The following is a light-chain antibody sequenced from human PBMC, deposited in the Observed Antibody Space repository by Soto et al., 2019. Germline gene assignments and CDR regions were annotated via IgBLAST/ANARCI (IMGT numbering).Light chain of an antibody. V-gene: IGKV3-15*01. J-gene: IGKJ1*01. CDR1: QSVSNN. CDR2: GAS. Sequence: EIVMTQSPATLSVSPGERATLSCRASQSVSNNLAWYQKKPGQAPRLLIYGASTRATGIPARFSGSGSGTEFTLTISSLQSEDFAVYYCQQYNNWWTFGQGPKVEIK. CDR3: QQYNNWWT.